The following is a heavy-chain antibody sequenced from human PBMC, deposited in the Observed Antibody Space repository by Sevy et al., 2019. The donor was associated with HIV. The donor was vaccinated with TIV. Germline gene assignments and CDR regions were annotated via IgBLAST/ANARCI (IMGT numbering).Heavy chain of an antibody. D-gene: IGHD3-16*01. CDR1: GFSVSNNY. V-gene: IGHV3-53*01. CDR3: ARVGSYGYFYYYAMDA. Sequence: GGSLRLSCAASGFSVSNNYMSWVRQAPGRGLECVSLIYSGGGTYYTDSVKGRFTVSRDNSKNTLYLQMNSLRAEDTAVYYCARVGSYGYFYYYAMDAWGQRTTVTVSS. J-gene: IGHJ6*02. CDR2: IYSGGGT.